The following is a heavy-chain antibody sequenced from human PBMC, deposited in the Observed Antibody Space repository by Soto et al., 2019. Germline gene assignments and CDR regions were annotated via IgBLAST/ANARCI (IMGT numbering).Heavy chain of an antibody. Sequence: SETLSLTCTVSGGSIRSGGHYWTWIRPLPGQGLEWIGYIYYSGRTYYSPSLQSRLTISVDTSQNQFSLRLTSVTAADTAVYYCVVGLEDVVGGQLDYWGQGTLVTVSS. J-gene: IGHJ4*02. CDR3: VVGLEDVVGGQLDY. V-gene: IGHV4-31*03. CDR2: IYYSGRT. CDR1: GGSIRSGGHY. D-gene: IGHD2-15*01.